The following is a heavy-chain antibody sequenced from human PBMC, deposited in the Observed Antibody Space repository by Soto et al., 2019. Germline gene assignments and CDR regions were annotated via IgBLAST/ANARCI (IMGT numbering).Heavy chain of an antibody. CDR3: ARDPYGDGTFDY. D-gene: IGHD4-17*01. Sequence: QVQLVQSGAEVKKPGSSVKVSCKASGGTFSSYTISWVRQAPGQGLEWMGRIIPILGIANYAQKFQGRVTITADKSTSTAYMELSSLRSEDTAVYYCARDPYGDGTFDYWGQGTLVTVSS. V-gene: IGHV1-69*08. CDR1: GGTFSSYT. CDR2: IIPILGIA. J-gene: IGHJ4*02.